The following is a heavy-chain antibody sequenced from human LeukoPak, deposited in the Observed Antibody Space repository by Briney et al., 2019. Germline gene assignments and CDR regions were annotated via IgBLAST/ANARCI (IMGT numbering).Heavy chain of an antibody. J-gene: IGHJ5*02. CDR3: AREDIAPIWFDP. V-gene: IGHV3-21*01. D-gene: IGHD5-12*01. CDR1: GFTFSSYS. Sequence: GGSLRLSCAASGFTFSSYSMNWVRQAPGKGLEWVSSISSSSSYIYYADSVKGRFTISRDNAKNSLYLQMNSLRAEDTAVYYCAREDIAPIWFDPWGQGTLVTVS. CDR2: ISSSSSYI.